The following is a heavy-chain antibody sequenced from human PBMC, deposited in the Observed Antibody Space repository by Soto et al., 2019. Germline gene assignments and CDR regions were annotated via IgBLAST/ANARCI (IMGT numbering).Heavy chain of an antibody. J-gene: IGHJ6*02. CDR2: ISGSGGST. V-gene: IGHV3-23*01. CDR3: AKDPGLGYYYYYYGMDV. CDR1: GFTFSSYA. D-gene: IGHD3-22*01. Sequence: GSLRLSCAASGFTFSSYAMSWVRQAPGKGLEWVSAISGSGGSTYYADSVKGRFTISRDNSKNTLYPQMNSLRAEDTAVYYCAKDPGLGYYYYYYGMDVWGQGTTVTVSS.